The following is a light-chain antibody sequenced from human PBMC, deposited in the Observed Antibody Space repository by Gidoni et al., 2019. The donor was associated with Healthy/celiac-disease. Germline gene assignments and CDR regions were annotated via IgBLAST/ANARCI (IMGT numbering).Light chain of an antibody. V-gene: IGLV2-23*02. CDR2: AVS. CDR1: SSDVGSHNL. CDR3: CSYAGSSTLV. J-gene: IGLJ2*01. Sequence: QSALTQPASVTGSPGQSITISCTGTSSDVGSHNLVSWYQQHPGKAPKLMIYAVSTRPSGVSIRFSCSKSGNTASLTISGLQAEDEADYYCCSYAGSSTLVFGGGTKLTVL.